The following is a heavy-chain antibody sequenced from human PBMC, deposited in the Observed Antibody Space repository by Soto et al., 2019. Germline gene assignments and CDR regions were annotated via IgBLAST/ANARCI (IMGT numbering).Heavy chain of an antibody. D-gene: IGHD3-22*01. CDR1: GYSFTDYW. CDR2: IYPGDSDT. CDR3: ARPHNYDNSGSSEGLDY. J-gene: IGHJ4*02. V-gene: IGHV5-51*03. Sequence: PGESLKISCKGSGYSFTDYWIGWVRQMPGKGLEWMGIIYPGDSDTRYSPSFQGQVTISADKSVTTAYLQWSSLKASDTAMYYCARPHNYDNSGSSEGLDYWGQGTLVTVSS.